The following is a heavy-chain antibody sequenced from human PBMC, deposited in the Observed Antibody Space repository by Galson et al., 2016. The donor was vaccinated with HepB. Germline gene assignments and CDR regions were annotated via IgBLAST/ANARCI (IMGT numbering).Heavy chain of an antibody. J-gene: IGHJ5*02. CDR3: ARSLYEHLVRTGWFDP. CDR2: IIPIFNTS. Sequence: SVKVSCKASGGSFSSFPISWVRQAPGQGLEWMGGIIPIFNTSNYAQKFQGRVTITADESTSTAYMELSSLRSEDTAIYYCARSLYEHLVRTGWFDPWGQGTLVTVSS. CDR1: GGSFSSFP. V-gene: IGHV1-69*13. D-gene: IGHD6-6*01.